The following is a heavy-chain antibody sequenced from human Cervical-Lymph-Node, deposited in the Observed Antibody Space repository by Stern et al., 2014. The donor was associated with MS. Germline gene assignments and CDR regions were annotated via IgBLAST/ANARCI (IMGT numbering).Heavy chain of an antibody. CDR1: GYTFTGYY. D-gene: IGHD6-19*01. CDR2: INPNSGGT. V-gene: IGHV1-2*04. CDR3: ARARAGGSGWYAHFDY. J-gene: IGHJ4*02. Sequence: VQLVESGAEVKKPGASVKVSCKASGYTFTGYYMHWVRQAPGQGLEWMGWINPNSGGTHYAQKFQGWVTMTRDTSISTAYMELSRLRSDDTAVYYCARARAGGSGWYAHFDYWGQGTLVTVSS.